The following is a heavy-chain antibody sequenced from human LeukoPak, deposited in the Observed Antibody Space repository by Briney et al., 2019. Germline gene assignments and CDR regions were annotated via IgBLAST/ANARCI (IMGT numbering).Heavy chain of an antibody. CDR1: GFTFSSYS. CDR3: ARDPGHYDFWSGYSDY. J-gene: IGHJ4*02. CDR2: ISSSSSYI. V-gene: IGHV3-21*01. D-gene: IGHD3-3*01. Sequence: GGSLRLSCAASGFTFSSYSMNWVRQAPGKGLEWGSSISSSSSYIYYADSVKGRFTISRDNAKNSLYLQMNSLRAEDTAVYYCARDPGHYDFWSGYSDYWGQGTLVTVSS.